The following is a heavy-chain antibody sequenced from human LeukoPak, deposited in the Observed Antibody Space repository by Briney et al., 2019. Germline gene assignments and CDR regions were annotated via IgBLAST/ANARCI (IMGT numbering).Heavy chain of an antibody. J-gene: IGHJ4*02. Sequence: GGSLRLSCAASGFTFRSYAMIWVRQAPGKGLEWVSAISGSGGSTYYADSVKGRFTISRDNSKNTLYLQMNSLRAEDTAVYYCAKGTFWSGYYADYFDSWGQGTLVTVSS. CDR3: AKGTFWSGYYADYFDS. D-gene: IGHD3-3*01. V-gene: IGHV3-23*01. CDR1: GFTFRSYA. CDR2: ISGSGGST.